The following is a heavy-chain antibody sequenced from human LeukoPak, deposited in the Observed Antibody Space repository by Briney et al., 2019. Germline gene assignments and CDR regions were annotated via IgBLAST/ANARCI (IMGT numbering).Heavy chain of an antibody. CDR3: ARAGITMVRGVIPGFDY. J-gene: IGHJ4*02. D-gene: IGHD3-10*01. CDR1: GGSFSGYY. V-gene: IGHV4-34*01. Sequence: SETLSLTCAVYGGSFSGYYWSWIRQPPGKGLEWVGEINHSGSTNYNPSLKSRVTISVDTSKNQFSLKLSSVTAADTAVYYCARAGITMVRGVIPGFDYWGQGTLVTVSS. CDR2: INHSGST.